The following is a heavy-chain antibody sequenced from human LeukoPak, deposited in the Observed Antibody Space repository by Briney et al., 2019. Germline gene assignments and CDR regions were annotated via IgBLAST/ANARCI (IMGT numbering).Heavy chain of an antibody. CDR3: ARLRNTIFGVVISRSGFDP. Sequence: SETLSLTCTVSGGSISSYYWSWIRQPPGKGLEWIGSIYYSGSTYYNPSLKSRVTISVDTSKNQFSLKLSSVTAADTAVYYCARLRNTIFGVVISRSGFDPWGQGTLVTVSS. CDR2: IYYSGST. J-gene: IGHJ5*02. D-gene: IGHD3-3*01. V-gene: IGHV4-59*05. CDR1: GGSISSYY.